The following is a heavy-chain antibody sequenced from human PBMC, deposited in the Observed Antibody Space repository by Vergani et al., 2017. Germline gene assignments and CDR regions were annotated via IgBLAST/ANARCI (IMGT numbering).Heavy chain of an antibody. CDR3: ARQDLMTMVRGAKGAFDM. CDR2: IYHSGST. V-gene: IGHV4-38-2*01. CDR1: GYSISSGYY. J-gene: IGHJ3*02. Sequence: QVQLQESGPGLVKPSETLSLTCAVSGYSISSGYYWGWIRQPPGKGLEWIGSIYHSGSTYYNPSLKSRVTISVDTSKNQFSLKLSSVTGADTAVYYCARQDLMTMVRGAKGAFDMWGQGTMVTVSS. D-gene: IGHD3-10*01.